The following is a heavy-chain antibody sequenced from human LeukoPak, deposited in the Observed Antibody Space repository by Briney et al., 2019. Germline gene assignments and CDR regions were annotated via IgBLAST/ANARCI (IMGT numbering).Heavy chain of an antibody. CDR1: GFTFGSFGSYA. D-gene: IGHD1-7*01. Sequence: KPGGSLRLSCAASGFTFGSFGSYAMSWVRQAPGKGLEWVAVITNTGGNAYYADSVKGRFTISRDNSKNTLYLQMNSLRAEDMAVYYWTITLTGTTREFDYWGQGTLVTVSS. CDR2: ITNTGGNA. CDR3: TITLTGTTREFDY. V-gene: IGHV3-23*01. J-gene: IGHJ4*02.